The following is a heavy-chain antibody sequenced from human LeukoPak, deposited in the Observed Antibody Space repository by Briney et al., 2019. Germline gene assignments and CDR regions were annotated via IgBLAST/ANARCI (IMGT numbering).Heavy chain of an antibody. D-gene: IGHD4-17*01. CDR1: GFTFSSYW. Sequence: GGSLRLSCAASGFTFSSYWMSWVRQAPGKGREWVANIKQDGSEKYYVDSVKGRFTISRDNAKNSLYLQMNSMRAEDTAVYYCARGHYGDYVDAFDIWGQGTMVTVSS. CDR3: ARGHYGDYVDAFDI. CDR2: IKQDGSEK. V-gene: IGHV3-7*05. J-gene: IGHJ3*02.